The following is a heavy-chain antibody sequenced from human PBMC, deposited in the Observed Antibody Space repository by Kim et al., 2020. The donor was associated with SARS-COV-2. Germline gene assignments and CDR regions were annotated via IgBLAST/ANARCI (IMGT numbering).Heavy chain of an antibody. CDR2: IYHSGST. V-gene: IGHV4-4*02. CDR3: ARVKRFTMVRGRPPTNYGMDV. D-gene: IGHD3-10*01. Sequence: SETLSLTCAVSGGSISSSNWWSWVRQPPGKGLEWIGEIYHSGSTNYNPSLKSRVTISVDKSKNQFSLKLSSVTAADTAVYYCARVKRFTMVRGRPPTNYGMDVWGQGTTVTVSS. J-gene: IGHJ6*02. CDR1: GGSISSSNW.